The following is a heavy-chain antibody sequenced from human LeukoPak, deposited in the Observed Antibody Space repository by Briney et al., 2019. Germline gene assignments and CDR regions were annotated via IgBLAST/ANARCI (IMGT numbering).Heavy chain of an antibody. D-gene: IGHD5-18*01. CDR2: IYHSGST. J-gene: IGHJ4*02. CDR1: GGSISSYY. Sequence: SETLSLTCTVSGGSISSYYWSWIRQPPGKGLEWIGYIYHSGSTNYNPSLKSRVTISVDTSKNQFSLKLRSVTAADTAVYYCARGGYSYGFAYFDYWGQGTLVTVSS. CDR3: ARGGYSYGFAYFDY. V-gene: IGHV4-59*01.